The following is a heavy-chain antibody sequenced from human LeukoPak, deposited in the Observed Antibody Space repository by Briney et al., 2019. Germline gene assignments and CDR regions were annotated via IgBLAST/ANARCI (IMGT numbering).Heavy chain of an antibody. J-gene: IGHJ4*02. CDR3: ARVDSTSPHELDY. V-gene: IGHV1-46*01. CDR2: ITPSGGI. Sequence: GASVKVSCKASEYTFTGYYMHWVRQAPGQGLEWMGMITPSGGISHAQKFQGRVTMTRDMSTNTVYMELSSLRSEDTAVYYCARVDSTSPHELDYWGQGTLVTVSS. CDR1: EYTFTGYY. D-gene: IGHD6-6*01.